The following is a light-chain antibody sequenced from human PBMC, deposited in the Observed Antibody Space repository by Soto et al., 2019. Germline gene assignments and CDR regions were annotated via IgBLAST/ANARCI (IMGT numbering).Light chain of an antibody. V-gene: IGKV1-5*03. J-gene: IGKJ1*01. CDR1: QTIDSW. Sequence: DIQMTQSPSTLSASVGDRVPITCRASQTIDSWLAWYQQRPGKPPNLLIYKASTLASGVPSRFSGSGSGTEFTLTINSLQPDDFATYYCQQYHIYSGTVGQGTKVDIK. CDR3: QQYHIYSGT. CDR2: KAS.